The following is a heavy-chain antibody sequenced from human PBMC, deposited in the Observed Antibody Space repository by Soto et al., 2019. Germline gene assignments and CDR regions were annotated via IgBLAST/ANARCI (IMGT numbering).Heavy chain of an antibody. CDR1: GYTFTSYG. CDR3: ARERRLRFLEWLSHYYYYGMDV. CDR2: ISAYNGNT. V-gene: IGHV1-18*01. D-gene: IGHD3-3*01. J-gene: IGHJ6*02. Sequence: ASVKVSCKASGYTFTSYGISWVRQAPGQGLEWMGWISAYNGNTNYAQKLQGRVTMTIDTSTSTAYMELRSLRSDDTAVYYCARERRLRFLEWLSHYYYYGMDVWGQGTTVTVS.